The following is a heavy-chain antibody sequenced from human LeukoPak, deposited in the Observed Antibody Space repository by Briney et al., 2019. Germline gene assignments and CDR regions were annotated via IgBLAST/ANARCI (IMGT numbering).Heavy chain of an antibody. CDR3: ARAPAGPDWSTSCTHGYNWFDP. D-gene: IGHD2-2*01. Sequence: GGSLRLSCAASGFSFSSYGMSWVRQAPGKGLEWVSSIGGSGVSTYYADSVKGRFTISRDNSRNTLYLQMNSLRADDTALYYCARAPAGPDWSTSCTHGYNWFDPWGQGTLVTVSS. V-gene: IGHV3-23*01. J-gene: IGHJ5*02. CDR2: IGGSGVST. CDR1: GFSFSSYG.